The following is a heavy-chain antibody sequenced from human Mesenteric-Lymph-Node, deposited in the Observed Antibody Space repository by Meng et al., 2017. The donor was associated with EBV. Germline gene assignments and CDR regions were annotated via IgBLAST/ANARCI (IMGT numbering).Heavy chain of an antibody. CDR3: ARGRIDDYTKFFDY. Sequence: QVQLQQWRAGLLKPSETLSLTCAVSGESLSGYYWSWIRQSPGKGLEWIGEINHSGSTNYNPSLESRLTISVDTSRNHFSLKLTSVTAADTAVYYCARGRIDDYTKFFDYWGQGTLVTVSS. D-gene: IGHD4-11*01. CDR2: INHSGST. J-gene: IGHJ4*02. CDR1: GESLSGYY. V-gene: IGHV4-34*01.